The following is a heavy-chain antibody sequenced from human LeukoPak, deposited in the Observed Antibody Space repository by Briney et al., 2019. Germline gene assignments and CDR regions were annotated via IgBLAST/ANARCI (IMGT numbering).Heavy chain of an antibody. CDR1: GFTFSSYT. CDR3: AKEPGEGGSAFDY. D-gene: IGHD3-16*01. CDR2: ISGNSEYI. V-gene: IGHV3-21*01. J-gene: IGHJ4*02. Sequence: AGGSLRLSCAASGFTFSSYTMNWVRQAPGKGLEWVSSISGNSEYIYYADSVKGQFTISRDNSKKTVYLQMSSLTIEDTAVYYCAKEPGEGGSAFDYXGQGNLXTVYS.